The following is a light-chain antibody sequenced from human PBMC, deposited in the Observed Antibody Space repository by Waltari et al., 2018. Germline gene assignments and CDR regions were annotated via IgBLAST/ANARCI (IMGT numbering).Light chain of an antibody. CDR1: SNDVVGYYY. J-gene: IGLJ2*01. CDR2: DVT. Sequence: QSALSQPLSVSGSPGHSVTISCTGTSNDVVGYYYVSWFQQFPGTAPNHIIYDVTRRHQGGPDRFPGSKSGNPASLTISGLQVEDEATYYCCSRAGTDTWLFGGGTKVTVL. V-gene: IGLV2-11*01. CDR3: CSRAGTDTWL.